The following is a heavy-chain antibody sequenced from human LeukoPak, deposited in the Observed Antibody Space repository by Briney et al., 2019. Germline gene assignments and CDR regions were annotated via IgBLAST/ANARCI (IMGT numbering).Heavy chain of an antibody. Sequence: GGSLRFSCAASGFTFRNYWMHWVRQVPGKGLVWVSRINPDGSDKGYADSVKGRFTISRDNAKNMLYLQMNSLRADDTAVYYCARENWYLADWGQGTLVTVS. CDR2: INPDGSDK. D-gene: IGHD1-1*01. CDR1: GFTFRNYW. J-gene: IGHJ4*02. CDR3: ARENWYLAD. V-gene: IGHV3-74*01.